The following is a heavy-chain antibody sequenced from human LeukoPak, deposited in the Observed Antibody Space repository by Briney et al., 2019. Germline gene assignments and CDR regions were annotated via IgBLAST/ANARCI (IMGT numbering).Heavy chain of an antibody. CDR1: GFTFSSYG. V-gene: IGHV3-33*01. Sequence: GGSLRLSCAASGFTFSSYGMHWVRQAPGKGLEWVAVIWYDGSNKYYADSVKGRFTISRDNSKNTLYLQMNSLRAEDTAVYYCARGRHRNSGSYFDYWGQGTLVTVSS. J-gene: IGHJ4*02. CDR2: IWYDGSNK. CDR3: ARGRHRNSGSYFDY. D-gene: IGHD3-10*01.